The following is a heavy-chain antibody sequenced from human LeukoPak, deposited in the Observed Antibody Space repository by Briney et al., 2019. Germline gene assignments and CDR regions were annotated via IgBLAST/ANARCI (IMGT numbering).Heavy chain of an antibody. CDR1: GYTFTSYD. V-gene: IGHV1-8*01. D-gene: IGHD3-10*01. Sequence: ASVKVSCKASGYTFTSYDINWVRQATGQGREWMGWMNPNSGNTGYAQKFQGRVTMTRNTSISTAYMELSSLRSEDTAVYYCATYPGAIYGMDVWGQGTTVTVS. CDR2: MNPNSGNT. CDR3: ATYPGAIYGMDV. J-gene: IGHJ6*02.